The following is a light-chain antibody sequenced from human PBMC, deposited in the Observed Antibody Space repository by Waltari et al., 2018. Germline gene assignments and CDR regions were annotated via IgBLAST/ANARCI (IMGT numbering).Light chain of an antibody. CDR2: LGS. CDR1: QSLLHSNGSNY. J-gene: IGKJ2*01. Sequence: MTQSPLSLPLTPGEPASISCRSSQSLLHSNGSNYLDWYLQKPGQSPQVLIYLGSNRAAGVPDRFSGSGSGTDCTLNISRVEAEDGGVYYCMQILQPARTFGQGTRLEIK. V-gene: IGKV2-28*01. CDR3: MQILQPART.